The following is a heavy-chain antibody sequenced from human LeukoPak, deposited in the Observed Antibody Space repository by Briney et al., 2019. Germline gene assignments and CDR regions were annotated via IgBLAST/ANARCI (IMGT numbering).Heavy chain of an antibody. V-gene: IGHV4-39*01. CDR1: GGSISSRSYY. CDR2: IYYSGST. CDR3: ARLRGLGPSDAFDI. D-gene: IGHD2-15*01. J-gene: IGHJ3*02. Sequence: SETLSLTCSVSGGSISSRSYYWGWIRQPPGNGLEWIGSIYYSGSTYYNPSLKSRVTISVDTSKNQFSLKLSSVTAADTAVYYCARLRGLGPSDAFDIWGQGTMVTVSS.